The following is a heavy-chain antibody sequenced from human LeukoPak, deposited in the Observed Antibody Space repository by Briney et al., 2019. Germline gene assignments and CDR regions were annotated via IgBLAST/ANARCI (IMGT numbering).Heavy chain of an antibody. V-gene: IGHV3-15*01. Sequence: GGSLRLSCAASGFTFSNAWMSWVRQAPGKGLEWVGRIKSKTDGGTTDYAAPVKGRFTISRDDSKNTLYLQMNSLKTEDTAVYYCTTDDFWSCYWRGYWGQGTLVTVSS. CDR3: TTDDFWSCYWRGY. D-gene: IGHD3-3*01. CDR2: IKSKTDGGTT. J-gene: IGHJ4*02. CDR1: GFTFSNAW.